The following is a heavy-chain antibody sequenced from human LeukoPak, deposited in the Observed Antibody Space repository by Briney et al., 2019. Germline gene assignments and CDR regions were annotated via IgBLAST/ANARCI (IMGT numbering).Heavy chain of an antibody. CDR2: ISNSSSYI. J-gene: IGHJ4*02. Sequence: GGSLRLSCAASGFTFSSYSMNWVRQAPGKGLEWVSSISNSSSYIYYADSVKGRSTISRDNAKNSLYLQMNSLRAEDTAVYYCARGGDFDYYDSSGYYSDWGQGTLVTVSS. D-gene: IGHD3-22*01. V-gene: IGHV3-21*01. CDR1: GFTFSSYS. CDR3: ARGGDFDYYDSSGYYSD.